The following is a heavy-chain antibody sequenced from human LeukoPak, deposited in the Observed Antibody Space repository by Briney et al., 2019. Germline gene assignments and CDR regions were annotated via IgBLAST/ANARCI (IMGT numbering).Heavy chain of an antibody. CDR2: IYYSGST. CDR3: ARDSVDDAFGI. J-gene: IGHJ3*02. Sequence: SETLSLTCTVSGGSISSYYWSWIRQPPGKGLEWIGYIYYSGSTNYNPSLKSRVTISVDTSKNQLSLKLSSVTAADTAVYYCARDSVDDAFGIWGQGTMVTVSS. V-gene: IGHV4-59*01. D-gene: IGHD5/OR15-5a*01. CDR1: GGSISSYY.